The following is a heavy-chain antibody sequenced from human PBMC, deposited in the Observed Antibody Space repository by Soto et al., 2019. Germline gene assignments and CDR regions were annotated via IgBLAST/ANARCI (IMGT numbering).Heavy chain of an antibody. V-gene: IGHV4-34*01. CDR3: ARGHRYFDWLSRLYYYYGMDV. CDR1: GGSFSGYY. CDR2: INHSGST. Sequence: LSLTCAVYGGSFSGYYWSWIRQPPGKGLEWIGEINHSGSTNYNPSLKSRVTISVDTSKNQFSLKLSSVTAADTAVYYCARGHRYFDWLSRLYYYYGMDVWGQGTTVTVSS. D-gene: IGHD3-9*01. J-gene: IGHJ6*02.